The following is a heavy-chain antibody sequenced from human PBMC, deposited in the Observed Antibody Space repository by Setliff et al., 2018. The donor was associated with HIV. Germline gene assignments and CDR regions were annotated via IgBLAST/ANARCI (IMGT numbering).Heavy chain of an antibody. D-gene: IGHD6-13*01. Sequence: KPSETLSLTCTVSGGSISSHYWSWIRQSPKTGLEWIGYIYASGVTSYNPSLKSRVTISIDTSKNQFSLKLNSMTAADTAVYYCATRPAGSYWYGVFDFWGQGMLVTVSS. V-gene: IGHV4-4*09. CDR2: IYASGVT. J-gene: IGHJ4*02. CDR3: ATRPAGSYWYGVFDF. CDR1: GGSISSHY.